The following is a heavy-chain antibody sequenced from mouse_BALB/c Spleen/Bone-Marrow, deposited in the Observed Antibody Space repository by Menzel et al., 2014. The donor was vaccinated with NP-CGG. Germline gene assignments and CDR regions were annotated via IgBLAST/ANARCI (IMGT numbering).Heavy chain of an antibody. CDR1: GYSITSDYA. D-gene: IGHD1-1*01. CDR2: ISYSGST. V-gene: IGHV3-2*02. CDR3: AREGDYYGSSFDY. J-gene: IGHJ2*01. Sequence: EVKLVESGPGLVKPSQSLSLTCTVTGYSITSDYAWSWIRQFPGNKLEWMGYISYSGSTSYNPSLKSRISITRDTSKNQFFLQLNSVTTEDTATCYCAREGDYYGSSFDYWGQGTTLTVSS.